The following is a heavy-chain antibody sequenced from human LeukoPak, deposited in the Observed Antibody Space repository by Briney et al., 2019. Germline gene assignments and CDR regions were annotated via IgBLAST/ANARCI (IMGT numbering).Heavy chain of an antibody. V-gene: IGHV5-51*01. J-gene: IGHJ4*02. CDR2: IHPGESDT. CDR3: ARRVGRTGTDDFDY. CDR1: GYSFTRYW. Sequence: GESLKISCKGSGYSFTRYWNGWLRQMPGKGLEWMVIIHPGESDTSYSQSLQGQVTISADKSISTPYLQLSGLRAEDTAMYYCARRVGRTGTDDFDYWGQGTLVTVSS. D-gene: IGHD1-1*01.